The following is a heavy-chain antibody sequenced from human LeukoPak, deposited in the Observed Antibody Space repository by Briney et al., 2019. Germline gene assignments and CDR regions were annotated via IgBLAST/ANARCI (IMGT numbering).Heavy chain of an antibody. CDR1: EFSFSGYS. CDR3: ARVGIAVAQFFDY. D-gene: IGHD6-19*01. V-gene: IGHV3-48*02. CDR2: ISSSSSAI. J-gene: IGHJ4*02. Sequence: GGSLRLSCAASEFSFSGYSMNWVRQAPGKGLEWVSYISSSSSAIYYADSVKGRFTISRDNAKNSLYLQMNNLRDEDTAVYYCARVGIAVAQFFDYWGQGTLVTVSS.